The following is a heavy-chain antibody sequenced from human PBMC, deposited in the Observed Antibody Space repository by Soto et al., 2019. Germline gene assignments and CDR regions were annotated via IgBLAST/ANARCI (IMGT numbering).Heavy chain of an antibody. V-gene: IGHV1-69*01. CDR1: GGTFSSYA. CDR2: IIPIFGTA. CDR3: AEDDSTIGYFDY. D-gene: IGHD1-1*01. Sequence: QVQLVQSGAEVKKPGSSVKVSCKASGGTFSSYAISWVRQAPGQGLEWMGGIIPIFGTANYPQKFQGRGTITADEPTSTAYMELSSLRSEDTAVYYCAEDDSTIGYFDYWGQGTLVTVSS. J-gene: IGHJ4*02.